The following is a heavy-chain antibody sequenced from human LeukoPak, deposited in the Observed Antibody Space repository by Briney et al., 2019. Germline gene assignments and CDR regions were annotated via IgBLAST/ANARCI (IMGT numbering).Heavy chain of an antibody. CDR1: GCSRSRSALG. J-gene: IGHJ4*02. D-gene: IGHD2-2*01. CDR3: AHNLGVLYCSSTSCLSYFDY. Sequence: TLSNPTQTSTLTCTCSGCSRSRSALGLGWIRQPQGKYLESPNLNYSHDDKRYSPSLKSRLTITKDTSKNQVVLTMTNMDPVDTDTYYCAHNLGVLYCSSTSCLSYFDYWGQGTLVTVSS. CDR2: NYSHDDK. V-gene: IGHV2-5*01.